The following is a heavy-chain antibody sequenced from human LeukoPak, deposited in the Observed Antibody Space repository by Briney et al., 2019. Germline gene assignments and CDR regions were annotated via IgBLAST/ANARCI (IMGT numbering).Heavy chain of an antibody. CDR3: ARDLPYYYGSGSYPELPSDY. J-gene: IGHJ4*02. Sequence: GGSLRLSCAASGFTFSSYWMSWVRQAPGKGLEWVANIKQDGSEKYYVDSVKGRFTISRDNAKNSLYLQMNSLRAEDTAVYYCARDLPYYYGSGSYPELPSDYWGQGSLVTVSS. CDR2: IKQDGSEK. CDR1: GFTFSSYW. D-gene: IGHD3-10*01. V-gene: IGHV3-7*01.